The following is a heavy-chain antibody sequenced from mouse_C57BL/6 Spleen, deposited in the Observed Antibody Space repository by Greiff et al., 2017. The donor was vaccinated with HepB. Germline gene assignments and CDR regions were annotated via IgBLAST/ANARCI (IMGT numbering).Heavy chain of an antibody. V-gene: IGHV1-59*01. CDR1: GYTFTSYW. Sequence: VQLQQPGAELVRPGPSVKLSCKASGYTFTSYWMHWVKQRPGQGLEWIGVIDPSDSYTNYNQKFKGKATLTVDTSSSTAYMQLSSLTSEDSAVYYCARAPPIYYYGSSYIYFDYWGQGTTLTVSS. CDR2: IDPSDSYT. D-gene: IGHD1-1*01. J-gene: IGHJ2*01. CDR3: ARAPPIYYYGSSYIYFDY.